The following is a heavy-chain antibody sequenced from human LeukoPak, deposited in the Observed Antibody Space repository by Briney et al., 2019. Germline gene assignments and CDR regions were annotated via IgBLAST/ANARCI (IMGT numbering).Heavy chain of an antibody. Sequence: SETLSLTCTVSGGSISSDYWSWIRQPPGKGLEWIGYIYYSGSAKYNPSLKSRVTISVDTSKNQFSLKLTSVTAADTAVYYCARGFGDWGLSWFDPWGQGTLVTVSS. D-gene: IGHD3-10*01. CDR2: IYYSGSA. J-gene: IGHJ5*02. V-gene: IGHV4-59*01. CDR3: ARGFGDWGLSWFDP. CDR1: GGSISSDY.